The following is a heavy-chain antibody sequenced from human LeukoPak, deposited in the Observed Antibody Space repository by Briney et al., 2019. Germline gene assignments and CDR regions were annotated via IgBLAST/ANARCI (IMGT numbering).Heavy chain of an antibody. CDR1: GGSFSGYY. J-gene: IGHJ4*02. CDR2: INHSGST. Sequence: PSETLSLTCAVYGGSFSGYYWSWIRQPPGKGLEWIGEINHSGSTNYNPSLKSRVTISVDTSKNQFSLKLSSVTPAHTAVYYCARRFGVVIHYFDYWGQGTLVTVSS. V-gene: IGHV4-34*01. CDR3: ARRFGVVIHYFDY. D-gene: IGHD3-3*01.